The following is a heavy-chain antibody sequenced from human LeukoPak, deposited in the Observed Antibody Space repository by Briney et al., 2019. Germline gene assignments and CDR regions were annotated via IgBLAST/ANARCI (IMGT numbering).Heavy chain of an antibody. CDR2: ISYDGSNK. Sequence: GGSLRLSCAASGFTFGSYAMHWVRQAPGKGLEWVAVISYDGSNKYYADSVKGRFTISRDNSKNTLYLQMNSLRAEDTAVYYCARVLSTAVYWGQGTLVTVSS. D-gene: IGHD5/OR15-5a*01. V-gene: IGHV3-30*04. J-gene: IGHJ4*02. CDR3: ARVLSTAVY. CDR1: GFTFGSYA.